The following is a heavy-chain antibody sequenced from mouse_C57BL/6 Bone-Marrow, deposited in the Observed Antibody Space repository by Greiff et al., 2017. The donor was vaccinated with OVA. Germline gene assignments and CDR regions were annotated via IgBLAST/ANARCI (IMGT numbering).Heavy chain of an antibody. D-gene: IGHD2-5*01. CDR2: ISNGGGST. CDR3: ARHSNLAWFAY. J-gene: IGHJ3*01. CDR1: GFTFSDYY. Sequence: EVKLMESGGGLVQPGGSLKLSCAASGFTFSDYYMYWVRQTPEKRLEWVAYISNGGGSTYYPDTVKGRFTISRDNAKNTLYLQMSRLKSEDTAMYYCARHSNLAWFAYWGQGTLVTVSA. V-gene: IGHV5-12*01.